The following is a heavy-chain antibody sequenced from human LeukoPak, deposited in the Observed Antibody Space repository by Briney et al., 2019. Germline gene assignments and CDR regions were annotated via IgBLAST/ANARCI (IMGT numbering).Heavy chain of an antibody. V-gene: IGHV5-51*01. CDR1: EYTFTNYW. J-gene: IGHJ5*02. D-gene: IGHD5-12*01. Sequence: PGESLKISCKGSEYTFTNYWIGWVRQMPGKGLEWMGIIYPGDSDTRYSPSFQGQVTISADKSISTAYLQWSSLKASDTAMYYCAVKGYSGYENSWFGPWGQGTLVTVSS. CDR3: AVKGYSGYENSWFGP. CDR2: IYPGDSDT.